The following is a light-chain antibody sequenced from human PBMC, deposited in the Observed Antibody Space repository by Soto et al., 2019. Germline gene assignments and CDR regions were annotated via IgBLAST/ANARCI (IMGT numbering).Light chain of an antibody. Sequence: DIQMTQSPSSLSASVGDRVTITCLASQSISSYLNWYQQKPGKAPKLLIYAASSLQSGVPSRFSGSGSATEFTLTISSLQPDDFATYYCQQFNSYPITFGQGTRLEI. V-gene: IGKV1-39*01. J-gene: IGKJ5*01. CDR2: AAS. CDR1: QSISSY. CDR3: QQFNSYPIT.